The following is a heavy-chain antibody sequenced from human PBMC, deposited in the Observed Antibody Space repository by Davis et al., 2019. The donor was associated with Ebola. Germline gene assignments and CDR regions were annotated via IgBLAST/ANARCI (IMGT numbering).Heavy chain of an antibody. CDR1: GFTFSSYA. V-gene: IGHV3-30-3*01. D-gene: IGHD1-1*01. CDR2: ISYDGSNK. J-gene: IGHJ6*02. CDR3: ARDNWNGPLDV. Sequence: GESLKISCAASGFTFSSYAMHWVRQAPGKGLEWVAVISYDGSNKYYADSVKGRFTISRDNSKNTLYLQMNSLRAEDTAVYYCARDNWNGPLDVWGQGTTVTVSS.